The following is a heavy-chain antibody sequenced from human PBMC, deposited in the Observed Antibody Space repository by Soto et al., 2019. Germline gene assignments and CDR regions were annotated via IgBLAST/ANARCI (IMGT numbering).Heavy chain of an antibody. CDR2: IYWDDDK. V-gene: IGHV2-5*02. CDR3: AHRSTGSSNFDY. D-gene: IGHD2-8*02. Sequence: QITLKESGPTLVKPTQTLTLTCTFSGFSLSTSGVGVGWIRQPPGKALEWLALIYWDDDKRYSPSLKSRLTITKHTSKNQVVLTMTNMNPVDTATYYCAHRSTGSSNFDYWGQGTLVTVSS. CDR1: GFSLSTSGVG. J-gene: IGHJ4*02.